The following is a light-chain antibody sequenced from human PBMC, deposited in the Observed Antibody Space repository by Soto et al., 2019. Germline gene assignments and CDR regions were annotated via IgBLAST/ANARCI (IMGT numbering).Light chain of an antibody. CDR2: TNI. Sequence: QSVLTQPPSVSGAPGQRVTISCTGSSSNIGAHYDVHWYQQLPGTAPKHLIYTNINRPSGVPDRFSGSKSGTSASLAITGLQAEDEADYYCQSYDSSLSGVVFGGGTKLTVL. CDR3: QSYDSSLSGVV. J-gene: IGLJ2*01. V-gene: IGLV1-40*01. CDR1: SSNIGAHYD.